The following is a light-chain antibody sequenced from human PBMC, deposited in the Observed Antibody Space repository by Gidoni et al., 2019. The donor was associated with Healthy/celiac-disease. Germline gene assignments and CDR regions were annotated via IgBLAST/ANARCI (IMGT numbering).Light chain of an antibody. V-gene: IGKV1-8*01. CDR2: GAS. Sequence: AFRMNPSPSLFSASTGDRVTITCRASQGISSYLSWYQQKPGKAPKLLIYGASTLQSGVTSRFSGSGSGTDFTLTISGLQSEDFATYYCQQYYSYPRTFXQXTKVEIK. CDR3: QQYYSYPRT. J-gene: IGKJ1*01. CDR1: QGISSY.